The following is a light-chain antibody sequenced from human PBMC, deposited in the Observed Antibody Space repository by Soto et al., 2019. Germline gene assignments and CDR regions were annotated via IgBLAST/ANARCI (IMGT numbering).Light chain of an antibody. Sequence: DIQMTQSPSSLSASVGDRVTITCRASQSISSYLNWYQQKPGKVPKLLIYAASSLQSGVPSRFSGSGSGTDFTLTISCLQSEDFATYYCQQYYSYPLAFGPGTKVDIK. CDR1: QSISSY. J-gene: IGKJ3*01. CDR3: QQYYSYPLA. CDR2: AAS. V-gene: IGKV1-39*01.